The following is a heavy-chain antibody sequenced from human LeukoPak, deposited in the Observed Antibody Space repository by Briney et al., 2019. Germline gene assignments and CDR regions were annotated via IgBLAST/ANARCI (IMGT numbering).Heavy chain of an antibody. CDR2: INRDGSER. CDR3: ARRNAMDV. J-gene: IGHJ6*02. Sequence: SGGSLRPSCAASGFTFSNYWMTWVRQALGRGLEWVANINRDGSERYYVDSVKGRFTISRDDAKSSLYLQMNSLRAEDTAVYYCARRNAMDVWGQGTTVIVFS. V-gene: IGHV3-7*03. CDR1: GFTFSNYW.